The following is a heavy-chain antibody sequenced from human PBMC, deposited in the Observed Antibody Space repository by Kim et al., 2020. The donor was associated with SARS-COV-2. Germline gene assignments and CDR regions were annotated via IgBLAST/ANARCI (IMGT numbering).Heavy chain of an antibody. Sequence: GGSLRLSCAASGFTVSSNYMSWVRQAPGKGLEWVSDIYSGGSTYYADSVKGRFTISSDNYKKTLYLQMSSLRGEDTAVDYCGRLLGVGARYFDYLGHG. CDR2: IYSGGST. V-gene: IGHV3-53*01. D-gene: IGHD3-16*01. CDR1: GFTVSSNY. CDR3: GRLLGVGARYFDY. J-gene: IGHJ4*01.